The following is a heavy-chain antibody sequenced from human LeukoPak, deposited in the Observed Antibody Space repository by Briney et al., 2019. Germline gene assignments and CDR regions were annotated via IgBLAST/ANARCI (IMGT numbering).Heavy chain of an antibody. CDR2: INHSGST. V-gene: IGHV4-34*01. CDR3: ARQPLGLYYDYVWGSYRHGYFDY. D-gene: IGHD3-16*02. CDR1: GGSFSGYY. J-gene: IGHJ4*02. Sequence: KPSETLSLTCAVYGGSFSGYYWSWIRQPPGKGLEWIGEINHSGSTNYNPSLKSRVTISVDTSKNQFSLKLSSVTAADTAVYYCARQPLGLYYDYVWGSYRHGYFDYWGQGTLVTVSS.